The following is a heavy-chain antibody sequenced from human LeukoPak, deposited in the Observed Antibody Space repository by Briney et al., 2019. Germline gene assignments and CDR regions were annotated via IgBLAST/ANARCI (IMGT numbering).Heavy chain of an antibody. CDR2: ISAYNGNT. J-gene: IGHJ4*02. V-gene: IGHV1-18*01. CDR1: GYTFTSYG. Sequence: ASVKVSCKASGYTFTSYGISWVRQAPGQGLEWMGWISAYNGNTNYAQKLQGRVTMTTDTSTSTAYMELRSLRSDDTAVYYCARDPRAKGFLEWLEFDYWGQGTLVTVSS. D-gene: IGHD3-3*01. CDR3: ARDPRAKGFLEWLEFDY.